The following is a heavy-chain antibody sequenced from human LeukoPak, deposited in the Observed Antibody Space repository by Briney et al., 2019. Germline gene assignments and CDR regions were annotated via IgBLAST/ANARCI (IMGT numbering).Heavy chain of an antibody. CDR2: IIPIFGTA. J-gene: IGHJ4*02. V-gene: IGHV1-69*13. Sequence: GAPVKVSCKASGYIFTNYGITWVRQAPGQGLEWMGWIIPIFGTANYAQKFQGRVTITADESTSTAYMELSSLRSEDTAVYYCARGELELLYYFDYWGQGTLVTVSS. D-gene: IGHD1-7*01. CDR1: GYIFTNYG. CDR3: ARGELELLYYFDY.